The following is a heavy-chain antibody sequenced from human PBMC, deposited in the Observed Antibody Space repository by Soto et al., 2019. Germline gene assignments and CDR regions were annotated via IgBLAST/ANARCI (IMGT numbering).Heavy chain of an antibody. V-gene: IGHV4-34*01. CDR2: INHSGST. CDR3: ARERSGGYYYYYGMDV. Sequence: SETLSLTCAVYGGSFSGYYWSWIRQPPGKGLEWIGEINHSGSTNYNPSLKSRVTISVDTSKNQFSLKLSSVTAADTAVYYCARERSGGYYYYYGMDVWGQGTTVTVSS. CDR1: GGSFSGYY. J-gene: IGHJ6*02. D-gene: IGHD3-3*01.